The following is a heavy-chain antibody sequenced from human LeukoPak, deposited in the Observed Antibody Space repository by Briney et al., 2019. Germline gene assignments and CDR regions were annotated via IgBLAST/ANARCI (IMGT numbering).Heavy chain of an antibody. D-gene: IGHD2-21*01. Sequence: PGGSLRLSCAASGFTISSYTMNWVRQAPGKGLEWVANIKQDESQKNYVDSVKGRFTISRDNAKNSLYLQMNSLRAEDTAVYYCLTIVETDLDAFDIWGQGTKVTVSS. CDR2: IKQDESQK. V-gene: IGHV3-7*01. J-gene: IGHJ3*02. CDR3: LTIVETDLDAFDI. CDR1: GFTISSYT.